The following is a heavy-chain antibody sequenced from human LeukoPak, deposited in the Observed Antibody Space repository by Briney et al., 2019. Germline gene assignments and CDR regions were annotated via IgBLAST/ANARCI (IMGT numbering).Heavy chain of an antibody. CDR1: GFTFSRHG. V-gene: IGHV3-30*02. J-gene: IGHJ4*02. CDR3: AKGGEVTGRAYFDY. CDR2: ILYNGSKK. D-gene: IGHD1-1*01. Sequence: GGSLRLSCAASGFTFSRHGMNWVRQAPGKGLEWVAFILYNGSKKYYADSVRGRFAISRDNSKNTLYLQMNSLRAEDTAVYYCAKGGEVTGRAYFDYWGQGTLATVSS.